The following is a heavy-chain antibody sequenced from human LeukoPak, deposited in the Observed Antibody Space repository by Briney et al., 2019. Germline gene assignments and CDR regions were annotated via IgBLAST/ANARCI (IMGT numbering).Heavy chain of an antibody. D-gene: IGHD4-17*01. CDR1: GFTFSSYW. Sequence: GGSLRLSCAASGFTFSSYWMTWVRQAPGKGPEWVSYISSSGGTMDYADSVKGRFTVSRDNGKKLVHLQLNSLRAEDTAVYFCARIPHPDYADAQWGQGTLVIVSS. J-gene: IGHJ4*02. V-gene: IGHV3-48*04. CDR2: ISSSGGTM. CDR3: ARIPHPDYADAQ.